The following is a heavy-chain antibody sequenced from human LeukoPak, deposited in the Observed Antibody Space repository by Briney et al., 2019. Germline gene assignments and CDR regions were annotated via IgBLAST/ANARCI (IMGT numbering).Heavy chain of an antibody. CDR1: GVSFSSYA. CDR2: ISGTGGRT. D-gene: IGHD6-13*01. Sequence: GGSLRLSCAASGVSFSSYAMSWVRQAPGKGLEWGSSISGTGGRTYYADSVKGRFTISRDNSKNTLDLQMTSLRADDTAVYYCARDGYSNYWYLNLWGQGTLVTVSS. J-gene: IGHJ4*02. CDR3: ARDGYSNYWYLNL. V-gene: IGHV3-23*01.